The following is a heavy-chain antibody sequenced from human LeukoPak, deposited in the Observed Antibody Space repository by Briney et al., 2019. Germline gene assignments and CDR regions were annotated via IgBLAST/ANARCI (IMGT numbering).Heavy chain of an antibody. D-gene: IGHD3-10*01. CDR1: GGSISSYY. CDR3: ARSPPAWSGTSEFDY. Sequence: PSETLSLTCTVSGGSISSYYWSWIRQPAGKGLEWIGRIYTSGSTNYNPSLKSRVTMSVDTSKNQFSLKLSSVTAADTAVYYCARSPPAWSGTSEFDYWGQGTLVTVSS. J-gene: IGHJ4*02. CDR2: IYTSGST. V-gene: IGHV4-4*07.